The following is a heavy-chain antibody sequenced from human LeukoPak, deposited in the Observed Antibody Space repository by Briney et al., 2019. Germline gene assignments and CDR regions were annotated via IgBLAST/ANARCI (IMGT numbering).Heavy chain of an antibody. CDR2: INHSGST. D-gene: IGHD2-2*01. Sequence: SETLSLTCAVYGGSFSGYYWSWIRQPPGKGLEWIGEINHSGSTNYNPSLKSRVTISVDTSKNQFSLKPSSVTAADTAVYYCARKHIVVVPAAPRYYYYYGMDVWGQGTTVTVSS. CDR3: ARKHIVVVPAAPRYYYYYGMDV. CDR1: GGSFSGYY. J-gene: IGHJ6*02. V-gene: IGHV4-34*01.